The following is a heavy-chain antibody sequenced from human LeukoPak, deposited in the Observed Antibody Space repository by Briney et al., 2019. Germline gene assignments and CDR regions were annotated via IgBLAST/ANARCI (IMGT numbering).Heavy chain of an antibody. V-gene: IGHV3-30-3*01. D-gene: IGHD1-26*01. CDR2: ISYDGSNK. Sequence: GGSLRLSCAASGFTFSSYAMHWVRQAPGKGLEWVAVISYDGSNKYYADSVKGRFTISRDNSKNTLYLQMNSLRAEDTAVYYCARDRGKWELNFDYWGQGTLVTVSS. CDR1: GFTFSSYA. J-gene: IGHJ4*02. CDR3: ARDRGKWELNFDY.